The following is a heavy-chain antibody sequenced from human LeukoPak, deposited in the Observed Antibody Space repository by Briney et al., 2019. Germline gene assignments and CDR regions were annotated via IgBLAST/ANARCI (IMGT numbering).Heavy chain of an antibody. V-gene: IGHV1-46*01. CDR2: INPSGGST. D-gene: IGHD6-13*01. J-gene: IGHJ6*03. Sequence: GASVKVSCKASGCTFTSYYMHWVRQAPGQGLEWMGIINPSGGSTSYAQKFQGRVTMTRDTSTSTVYMELSSLRSEDTAVYYCARRAAAGYYYYYYMDVWGKGTTVTVSS. CDR1: GCTFTSYY. CDR3: ARRAAAGYYYYYYMDV.